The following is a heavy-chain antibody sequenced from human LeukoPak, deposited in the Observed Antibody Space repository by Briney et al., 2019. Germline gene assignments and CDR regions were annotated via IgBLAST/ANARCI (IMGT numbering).Heavy chain of an antibody. Sequence: PSETLSLTCAVYGGSFSGYYWSWIRQPPGKGLEWIGEINHSGSTNYNPSLKSRVTISVDTSKNQFSLKLSSVTAADTAVYYCARYPNSGGYGFGVFDIWGKGKMVTVSS. V-gene: IGHV4-34*01. CDR2: INHSGST. J-gene: IGHJ3*02. CDR3: ARYPNSGGYGFGVFDI. CDR1: GGSFSGYY. D-gene: IGHD6-19*01.